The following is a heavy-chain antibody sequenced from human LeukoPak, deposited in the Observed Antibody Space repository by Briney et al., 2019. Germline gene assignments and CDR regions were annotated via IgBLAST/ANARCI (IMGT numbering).Heavy chain of an antibody. CDR3: ATQGRTAILGI. D-gene: IGHD2-21*02. Sequence: GGSLRLSCAASGFTFSTYEMNWVRQAPGKGLEWVSYISTRSIIYYADSVKGRFTISRDNAKNSLYLQMNSLRAEDTAVYYCATQGRTAILGIWGQGTMVTVSS. CDR2: ISTRSII. V-gene: IGHV3-48*03. J-gene: IGHJ3*02. CDR1: GFTFSTYE.